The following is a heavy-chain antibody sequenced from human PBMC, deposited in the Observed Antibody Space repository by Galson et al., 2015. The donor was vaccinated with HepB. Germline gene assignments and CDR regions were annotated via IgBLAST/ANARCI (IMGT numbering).Heavy chain of an antibody. J-gene: IGHJ4*02. Sequence: SVKGRFTISRDNAKQSLYLQMDGLRAEDTAIYYCYVGHYFNSWGQGTLVTVSS. V-gene: IGHV3-48*03. CDR3: YVGHYFNS. D-gene: IGHD3-16*01.